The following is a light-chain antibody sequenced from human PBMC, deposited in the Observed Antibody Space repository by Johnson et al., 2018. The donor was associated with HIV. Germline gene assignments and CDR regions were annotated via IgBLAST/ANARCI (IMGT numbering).Light chain of an antibody. Sequence: QSVLTQPPSVSAAPGQKVTISCSGSSSNIGKNYVSWYQQLPGTAPKVLIYENNKRPSGIPDRFSGSKSGASATLGITGLQTGDEADYYFVTWDNSLSAYVFGTGATVTVL. V-gene: IGLV1-51*02. J-gene: IGLJ1*01. CDR2: ENN. CDR1: SSNIGKNY. CDR3: VTWDNSLSAYV.